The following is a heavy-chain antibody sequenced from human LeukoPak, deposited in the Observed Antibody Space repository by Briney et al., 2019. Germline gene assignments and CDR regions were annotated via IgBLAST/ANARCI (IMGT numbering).Heavy chain of an antibody. CDR2: ISSSSSTI. CDR1: GFTFSSYS. V-gene: IGHV3-48*01. Sequence: GGSLRLSCAASGFTFSSYSMNWVRQAPGKGLEWVSYISSSSSTIYYADSVKGRFTISRDNAKNCLYLQMNSLRAEDTALYYCGKDSFYDSSAYAPIDYWGQGTLVTVSS. CDR3: GKDSFYDSSAYAPIDY. D-gene: IGHD3-22*01. J-gene: IGHJ4*02.